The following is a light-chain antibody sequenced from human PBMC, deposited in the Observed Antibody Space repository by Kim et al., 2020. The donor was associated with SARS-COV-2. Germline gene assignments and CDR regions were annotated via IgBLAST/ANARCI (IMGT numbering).Light chain of an antibody. J-gene: IGLJ2*01. CDR2: GKN. Sequence: ALVQTVRITCQGDSLRSYYASWYQQRPGQAPVLVIYGKNSRPSGIPDRFSGSSSGNTASLTITGAQAEDEADYYCNSRDSSGNLVVFGGGTQLTVL. V-gene: IGLV3-19*01. CDR1: SLRSYY. CDR3: NSRDSSGNLVV.